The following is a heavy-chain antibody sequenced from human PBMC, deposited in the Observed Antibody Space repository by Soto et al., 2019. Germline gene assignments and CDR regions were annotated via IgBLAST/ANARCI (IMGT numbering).Heavy chain of an antibody. D-gene: IGHD6-13*01. Sequence: GESPKISCKGSGYSFTSYWIGWVRQMPGKGLELMGIIYPGDSDTRYSPSFQGQVTISADKSISTAYLQWSSLKASDTAMYYCARTAAAGKYYYGMDVWGQGTTVTVS. CDR1: GYSFTSYW. CDR3: ARTAAAGKYYYGMDV. CDR2: IYPGDSDT. V-gene: IGHV5-51*01. J-gene: IGHJ6*02.